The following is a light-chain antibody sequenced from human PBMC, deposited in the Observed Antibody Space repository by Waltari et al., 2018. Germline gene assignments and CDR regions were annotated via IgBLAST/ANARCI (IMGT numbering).Light chain of an antibody. CDR1: SPRYYY. Sequence: SSELTQDPAVSVALCQTVRITCQGDSPRYYYANWYRQKPGQAPLLVMYGKNNRPSGIPDRFSGSYSGNTASLTITGAQAEDEADYYCNSRDSNGNPLVFGPATKVTVL. V-gene: IGLV3-19*01. J-gene: IGLJ1*01. CDR3: NSRDSNGNPLV. CDR2: GKN.